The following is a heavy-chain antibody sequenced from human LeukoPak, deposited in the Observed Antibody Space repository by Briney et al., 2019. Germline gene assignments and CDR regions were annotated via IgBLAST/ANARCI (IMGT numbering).Heavy chain of an antibody. Sequence: GGSLRLSCAASGFTFSSYAMSWVRQAPGKGLEWVSAISGSGGSTYYADSVKGRFTISRDNSKNTLYLQMNSLRAEDTAVYYCARDSSGYTVGHFDPWGRGTLVTVSS. CDR1: GFTFSSYA. D-gene: IGHD3-22*01. CDR3: ARDSSGYTVGHFDP. CDR2: ISGSGGST. J-gene: IGHJ2*01. V-gene: IGHV3-23*01.